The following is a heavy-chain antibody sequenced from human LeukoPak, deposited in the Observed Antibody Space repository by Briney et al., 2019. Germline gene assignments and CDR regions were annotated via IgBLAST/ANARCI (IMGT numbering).Heavy chain of an antibody. D-gene: IGHD5-12*01. CDR3: AKDVGYSGYDYYFDY. J-gene: IGHJ4*02. CDR1: GFTFSSYA. V-gene: IGHV3-23*01. Sequence: RGSLRLSCAASGFTFSSYAMSWVRQAPGKGLEWVSAISGSGGSTYYADSVRGRFTISGDNSKNTLYLQMNSLRAEDTAVYYCAKDVGYSGYDYYFDYWGQGTLVTVSS. CDR2: ISGSGGST.